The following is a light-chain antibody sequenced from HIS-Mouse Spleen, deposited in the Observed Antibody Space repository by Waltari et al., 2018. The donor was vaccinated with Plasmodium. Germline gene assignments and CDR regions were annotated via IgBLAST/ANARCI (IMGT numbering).Light chain of an antibody. CDR2: RDS. Sequence: SYELTQPLSVSVALGQTARITCGGNNIGSKNVHWYQQKPGQAPLLVISRDSNRPSGIPERFSGSNSGNTATLTISRAQAGDEADYYCQVWDSSTVVFGGGTKLTVL. CDR1: NIGSKN. J-gene: IGLJ2*01. V-gene: IGLV3-9*01. CDR3: QVWDSSTVV.